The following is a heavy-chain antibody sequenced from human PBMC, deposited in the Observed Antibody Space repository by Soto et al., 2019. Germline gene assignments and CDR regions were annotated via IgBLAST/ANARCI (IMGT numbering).Heavy chain of an antibody. CDR1: GGSFSGYY. D-gene: IGHD2-15*01. CDR3: ARGLSVVVVASWFDP. J-gene: IGHJ5*02. CDR2: INHSGST. V-gene: IGHV4-34*01. Sequence: SETLSLTCAVYGGSFSGYYWSWIRQPPGKGLEWIGEINHSGSTNYNPSLKSRVTISVDTSKNQFSLKLSSVTAADTAVYYCARGLSVVVVASWFDPWGQGTLVTVSS.